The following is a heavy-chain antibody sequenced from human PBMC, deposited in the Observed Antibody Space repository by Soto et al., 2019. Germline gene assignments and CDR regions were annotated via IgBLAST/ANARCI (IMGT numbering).Heavy chain of an antibody. D-gene: IGHD3-10*01. CDR1: GYSFANYT. CDR3: ARGGGYYGSGAYYRGYFDH. CDR2: LNPDTAST. V-gene: IGHV1-3*01. Sequence: QVQLVQSGAEVKKPGASVTVSCKASGYSFANYTIHWVRQAPGQGLEWMGWLNPDTASTKFSPKFQGRVIITRDKSANTPFMQLTSLTSEDTALYYCARGGGYYGSGAYYRGYFDHWGLGTLVAVSS. J-gene: IGHJ4*02.